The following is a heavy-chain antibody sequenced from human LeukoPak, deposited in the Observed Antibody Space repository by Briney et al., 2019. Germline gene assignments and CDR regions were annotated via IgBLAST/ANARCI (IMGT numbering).Heavy chain of an antibody. CDR3: ARSSRDSTKCFDP. D-gene: IGHD2-15*01. CDR2: IHYTGST. J-gene: IGHJ5*02. Sequence: SETLSLTCSVSGGSIRDTSFYWGWIRQPPGKGLEWIGNIHYTGSTYYNPSLESRVTIVVDTSKNQFSLNLRSVTAADTAVYFCARSSRDSTKCFDPWGQGILVTVSS. CDR1: GGSIRDTSFY. V-gene: IGHV4-39*01.